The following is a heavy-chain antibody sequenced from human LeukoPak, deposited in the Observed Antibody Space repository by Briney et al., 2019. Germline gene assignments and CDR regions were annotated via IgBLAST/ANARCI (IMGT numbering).Heavy chain of an antibody. CDR2: IYSGGST. CDR1: GFTVGSNY. CDR3: ARWGDHCSGGSCYFFFDY. V-gene: IGHV3-66*01. Sequence: PGGSLRLSCAASGFTVGSNYMSWVRQAPGKGLEWVSVIYSGGSTYYADSVKGRFTISRDNSKNTLYLQMNSLRAEDTAVYYCARWGDHCSGGSCYFFFDYWGQGTLVTVSS. D-gene: IGHD2-15*01. J-gene: IGHJ4*02.